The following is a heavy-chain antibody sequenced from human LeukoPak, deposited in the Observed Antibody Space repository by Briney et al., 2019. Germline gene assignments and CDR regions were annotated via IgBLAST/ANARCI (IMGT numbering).Heavy chain of an antibody. CDR1: GGSISSSNW. Sequence: PSETLSLTCAVSGGSISSSNWWSWVRQPPGKGLEWIGEIYHSGSTNYNPSLRSRVTISVDTSKNQFSLKLSSVTAADTAVYYCAREGDKYGDYPFDYWGQGTLVTVSS. J-gene: IGHJ4*02. CDR3: AREGDKYGDYPFDY. D-gene: IGHD4-17*01. V-gene: IGHV4-4*02. CDR2: IYHSGST.